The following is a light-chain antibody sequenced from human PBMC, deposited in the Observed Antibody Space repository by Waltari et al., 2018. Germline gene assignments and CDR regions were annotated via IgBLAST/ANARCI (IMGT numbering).Light chain of an antibody. CDR2: GAS. V-gene: IGKV3-15*01. J-gene: IGKJ1*01. CDR3: HQYNNWPRT. Sequence: EIVMTQSPATLSVSPGESATLSCMASQSVGINLAWYQHKPGQVSRLFIYGASTRATGFPARFSGSGSGTEFTLTISSLQSEDFAVYYCHQYNNWPRTFGQGTKVEIK. CDR1: QSVGIN.